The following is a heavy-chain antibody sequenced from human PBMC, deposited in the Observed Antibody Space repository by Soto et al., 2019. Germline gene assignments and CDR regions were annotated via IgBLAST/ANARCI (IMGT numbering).Heavy chain of an antibody. Sequence: GAPVKVCCKASGYTFTSYYMPWVRQAPGQRLEWMGIITPSGGSTSYAQKFQGRVTMTRDTSTSTVYMELRRLRSEDTAVYYCARGPPFMVVTVDDAFDIWGQGTMVTVSS. D-gene: IGHD2-21*02. CDR1: GYTFTSYY. CDR2: ITPSGGST. V-gene: IGHV1-46*01. J-gene: IGHJ3*02. CDR3: ARGPPFMVVTVDDAFDI.